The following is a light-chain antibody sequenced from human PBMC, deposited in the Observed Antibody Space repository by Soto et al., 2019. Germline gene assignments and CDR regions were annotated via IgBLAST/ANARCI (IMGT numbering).Light chain of an antibody. CDR1: SSNIGSNT. J-gene: IGLJ2*01. CDR3: AAWDDSMNGPV. Sequence: QSVLTQPPSASGTPGQRVTISCFGSSSNIGSNTVNWYQQLPGTAPQLLIYINDRRPSGVPDRFSGSKSGTSASLAISGLQSEDEADYYCAAWDDSMNGPVFGGGTKLTVL. CDR2: IND. V-gene: IGLV1-44*01.